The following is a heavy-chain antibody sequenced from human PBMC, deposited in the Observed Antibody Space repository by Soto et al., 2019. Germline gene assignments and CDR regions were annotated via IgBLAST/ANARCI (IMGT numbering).Heavy chain of an antibody. CDR3: ARGYGSGSANDYYYYYMDV. J-gene: IGHJ6*03. CDR1: GGSFSGYY. V-gene: IGHV4-34*01. Sequence: ETLSLTCAVYGGSFSGYYWSWIRQPPGKGLEWIGEINHSGSTNYNPSLKSRVTISVDTSKNQFSLKLSSVTAADTAVYYCARGYGSGSANDYYYYYMDVWGKGTTVTVSS. CDR2: INHSGST. D-gene: IGHD3-10*01.